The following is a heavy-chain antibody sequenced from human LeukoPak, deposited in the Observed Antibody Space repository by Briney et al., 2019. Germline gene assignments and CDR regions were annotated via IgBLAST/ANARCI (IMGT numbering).Heavy chain of an antibody. V-gene: IGHV3-48*04. CDR2: ISSSGSTI. CDR3: ARTGGSYPYYFEY. D-gene: IGHD1-26*01. CDR1: GFTFSSYS. J-gene: IGHJ4*02. Sequence: GGSLRLSCPASGFTFSSYSMTWVRQAPGKGLEWVSYISSSGSTIYYADSVKGRFTLSRDNAKNSLYLQMNSLRAEDTAVYYCARTGGSYPYYFEYWGQGTLVTVSS.